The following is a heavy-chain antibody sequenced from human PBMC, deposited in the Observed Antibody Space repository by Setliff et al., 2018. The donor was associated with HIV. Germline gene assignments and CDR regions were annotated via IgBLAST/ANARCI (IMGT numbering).Heavy chain of an antibody. V-gene: IGHV1-3*01. CDR3: ARDRRPAGINYGYGYLDD. D-gene: IGHD2-2*02. CDR1: GYTFTNYA. J-gene: IGHJ4*02. CDR2: INAGNGNT. Sequence: ASVKVSCKASGYTFTNYAMHWVRQAPGQRLEWMGWINAGNGNTKYSQKIQGRVTITRDTSASTAYMVLSSLRSEDTAVYYCARDRRPAGINYGYGYLDDWGQGTLVTVSS.